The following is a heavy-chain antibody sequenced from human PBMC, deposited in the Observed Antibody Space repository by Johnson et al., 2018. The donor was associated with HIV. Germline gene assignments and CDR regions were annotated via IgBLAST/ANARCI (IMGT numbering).Heavy chain of an antibody. V-gene: IGHV3-43*02. Sequence: QLVESGGGVVRPGGSLRLSCAASGFTFDDYGMHWVRQAPGKGLEWVSLISWDGGSTYYADSVKGRFTISRDNSKNSLYLQMNSLRTEDTALYYCAKDGSGDVRGAFDIWGQGTMVTVSS. D-gene: IGHD3-10*02. CDR2: ISWDGGST. J-gene: IGHJ3*02. CDR1: GFTFDDYG. CDR3: AKDGSGDVRGAFDI.